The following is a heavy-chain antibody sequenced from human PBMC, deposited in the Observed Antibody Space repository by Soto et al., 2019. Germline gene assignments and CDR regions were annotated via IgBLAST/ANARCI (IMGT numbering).Heavy chain of an antibody. CDR2: IYYSGST. J-gene: IGHJ5*02. CDR1: GGSVSSGSYY. CDR3: ARANLAGITIFGVVMVWFDP. D-gene: IGHD3-3*01. V-gene: IGHV4-61*01. Sequence: SETLSLTCTVSGGSVSSGSYYWSWIRQPPGKGLEWIGYIYYSGSTNYNPSLKSRVTISVDTSKNQFSLKLSSVTAADTAVYYCARANLAGITIFGVVMVWFDPWGQGTLVTVSS.